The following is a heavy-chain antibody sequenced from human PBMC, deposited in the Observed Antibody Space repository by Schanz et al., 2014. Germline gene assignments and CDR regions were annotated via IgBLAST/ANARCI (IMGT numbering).Heavy chain of an antibody. CDR1: GGSIRSYF. CDR3: ARDRGHGDFPGDI. V-gene: IGHV4-59*01. D-gene: IGHD4-17*01. Sequence: QVQLQESGPGLLKPSETLSLTCTVSGGSIRSYFWSWIRQPPGKGLEWIGYIYYSGSSDYNPSLKSRVTISVDKSKSQVYLKMSTLSAADTAVYYCARDRGHGDFPGDIWGQGIMVTVSS. J-gene: IGHJ3*02. CDR2: IYYSGSS.